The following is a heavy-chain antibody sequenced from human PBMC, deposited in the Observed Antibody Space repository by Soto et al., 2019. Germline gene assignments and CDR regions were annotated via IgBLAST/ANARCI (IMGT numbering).Heavy chain of an antibody. CDR1: GYNFTSLY. D-gene: IGHD6-13*01. J-gene: IGHJ3*02. CDR3: AREVAADGTFREDVFDI. V-gene: IGHV1-46*01. CDR2: INPRNGKT. Sequence: ASVKVSCKASGYNFTSLYAHWVRQAPGQGLEWMGIINPRNGKTTYAQKFQGRVTMTRDTSISTAYMELSSLKHDDTAVYYCAREVAADGTFREDVFDIWGQ.